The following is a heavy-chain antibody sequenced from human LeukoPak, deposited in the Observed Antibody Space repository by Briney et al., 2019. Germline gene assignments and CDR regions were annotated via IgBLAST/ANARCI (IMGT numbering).Heavy chain of an antibody. J-gene: IGHJ4*02. CDR3: TTAPGYSYGYEY. CDR1: GYTFGDYA. V-gene: IGHV3-49*04. D-gene: IGHD5-18*01. Sequence: PGGSLRLSCTGSGYTFGDYAMSWVRQSPGKGLEWVSLIRSKAFGGATEYAASVKGRFTISRDDSKSIAYLQMNSLKTEDTAVYYCTTAPGYSYGYEYWGQGTLVTVSS. CDR2: IRSKAFGGAT.